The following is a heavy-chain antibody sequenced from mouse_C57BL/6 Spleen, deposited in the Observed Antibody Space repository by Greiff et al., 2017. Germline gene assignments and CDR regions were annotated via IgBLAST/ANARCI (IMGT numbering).Heavy chain of an antibody. CDR3: ARNDYGYAMDY. J-gene: IGHJ4*01. CDR1: GFTFSDYG. CDR2: ISSGRSTV. V-gene: IGHV5-17*01. D-gene: IGHD2-4*01. Sequence: EVMLVESGGGLVKPGGSLKLSCAASGFTFSDYGMHWVRQAPEKGLEWVAYISSGRSTVYYADTVKGRFTISRDNAKNTLFLQMTSLRAEDTAMYYCARNDYGYAMDYWGQGTSVTVSS.